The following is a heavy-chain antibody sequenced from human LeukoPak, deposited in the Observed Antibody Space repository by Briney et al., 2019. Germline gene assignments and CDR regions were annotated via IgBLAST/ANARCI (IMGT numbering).Heavy chain of an antibody. CDR3: AREIGGATSFDY. Sequence: ASVKVSCKASGYTFTGYYMHWVRQAPGQGFEWMGRITPNNGGTNYAQKFQGRVTMTRDTSISTAYMELSRLRSDDTAVYYCAREIGGATSFDYWGQGALVTVSS. CDR2: ITPNNGGT. V-gene: IGHV1-2*06. J-gene: IGHJ4*02. D-gene: IGHD1-26*01. CDR1: GYTFTGYY.